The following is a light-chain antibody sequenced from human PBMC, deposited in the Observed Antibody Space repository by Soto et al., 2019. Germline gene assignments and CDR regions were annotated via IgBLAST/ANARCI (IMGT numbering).Light chain of an antibody. Sequence: QSVLTQPPSASGTPGQRVAISSSGSSSNIGNNFVYWYQRLPGTAPKLLIFGNNQRPSGVPDRFSGSKSGTSASLVISGLRSEDEADYYCAAWDDSLSGPVFGEGTKLTVL. CDR2: GNN. J-gene: IGLJ2*01. V-gene: IGLV1-47*02. CDR1: SSNIGNNF. CDR3: AAWDDSLSGPV.